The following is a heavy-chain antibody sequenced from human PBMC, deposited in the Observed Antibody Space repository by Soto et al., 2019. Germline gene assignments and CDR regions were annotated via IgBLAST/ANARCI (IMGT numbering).Heavy chain of an antibody. CDR2: IYYSGST. CDR3: ARQMRGATISIYYYGKDV. Sequence: SETLSLTCTVSGCSISSYYWSWIRQPPGKGLERIGYIYYSGSTNYNPSLKSRVTISVDTSKNQFSLKLSSVTAADTAVYYCARQMRGATISIYYYGKDVWGQGTTVTVSS. CDR1: GCSISSYY. D-gene: IGHD5-12*01. J-gene: IGHJ6*02. V-gene: IGHV4-59*01.